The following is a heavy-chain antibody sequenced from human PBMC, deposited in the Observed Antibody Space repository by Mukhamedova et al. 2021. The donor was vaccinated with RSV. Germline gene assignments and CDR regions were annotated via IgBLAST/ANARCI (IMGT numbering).Heavy chain of an antibody. CDR2: IVVGSGNT. CDR1: TSSA. Sequence: TSSAMQWVRQARGQRLEWIGWIVVGSGNTNYAQKFQERVTITRDMSTSTAYMELSSRRSEDTAVYYFAAGDIVVVPAAMDYGMD. CDR3: AAGDIVVVPAAMDYGMD. D-gene: IGHD2-2*01. J-gene: IGHJ6*01. V-gene: IGHV1-58*02.